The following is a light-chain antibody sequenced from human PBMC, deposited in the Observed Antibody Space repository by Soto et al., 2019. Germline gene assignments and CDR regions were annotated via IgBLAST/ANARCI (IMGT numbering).Light chain of an antibody. CDR3: QQHKT. Sequence: EIVLTQSPATLSLSPGERATLSCRASQSVSSYLAWYQQKPGQAPRLLIYDTSNRATGIPARFSGSGSGTDFTLTIRSLEPDDFAVYYCQQHKTFGQGTKVEIK. J-gene: IGKJ1*01. CDR1: QSVSSY. CDR2: DTS. V-gene: IGKV3-11*01.